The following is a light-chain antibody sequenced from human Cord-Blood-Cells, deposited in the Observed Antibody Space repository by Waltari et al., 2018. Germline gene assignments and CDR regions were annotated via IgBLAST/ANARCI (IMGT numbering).Light chain of an antibody. CDR2: AAS. Sequence: IQLTQSPSSLSASVGDRATTTCRASQGISSYFAWDQQKPGKAPKLLIYAASTLQSGVPSRFSGSGSGTDFTLTISSLDPEDFASYYCQQLNSYPFTFGGGTKVEIK. J-gene: IGKJ4*01. V-gene: IGKV1-9*01. CDR1: QGISSY. CDR3: QQLNSYPFT.